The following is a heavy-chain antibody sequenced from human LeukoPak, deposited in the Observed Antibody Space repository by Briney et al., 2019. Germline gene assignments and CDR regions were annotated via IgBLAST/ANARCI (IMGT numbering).Heavy chain of an antibody. V-gene: IGHV1-69*13. CDR1: GGTFSSYA. J-gene: IGHJ6*03. D-gene: IGHD2-15*01. Sequence: ASVKVSCKASGGTFSSYAISWVRQAPGQGLEWMGGIIPIFGTANYAQKFQGRVTITADESTSTAYMELSSLRSEDTAVYYCARRWFKGGDRTKIYYYYMDVWGKGTTVTISS. CDR3: ARRWFKGGDRTKIYYYYMDV. CDR2: IIPIFGTA.